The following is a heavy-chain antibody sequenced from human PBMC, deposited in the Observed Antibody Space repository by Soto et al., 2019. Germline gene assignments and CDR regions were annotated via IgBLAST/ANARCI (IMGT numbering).Heavy chain of an antibody. CDR1: GGSFSGYY. V-gene: IGHV4-34*01. CDR2: INHSGST. Sequence: PSETLSLTCAVYGGSFSGYYWSWIRQPPGKGLEWIGEINHSGSTNYNPSLKSRVTISVDTSKNQFSLKLSSVTAADTAVYYCARGGRSVDTAIYHYGMDVWGQGTTVTVSS. CDR3: ARGGRSVDTAIYHYGMDV. J-gene: IGHJ6*02. D-gene: IGHD5-18*01.